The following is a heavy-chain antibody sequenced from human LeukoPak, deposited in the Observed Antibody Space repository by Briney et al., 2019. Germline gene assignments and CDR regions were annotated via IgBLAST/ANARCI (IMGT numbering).Heavy chain of an antibody. CDR3: ARDRAVIYDFWSGPLFDP. J-gene: IGHJ5*02. D-gene: IGHD3-3*01. Sequence: GGSLRLSCAASGFTFRSYAMHWVRQAPGKGLEGVAVISYDGSNKYYADSVKGRFTISRGNSKNTLYLQMNSLRAEDTAVYYCARDRAVIYDFWSGPLFDPWGQGTLVTVSS. CDR2: ISYDGSNK. V-gene: IGHV3-30-3*01. CDR1: GFTFRSYA.